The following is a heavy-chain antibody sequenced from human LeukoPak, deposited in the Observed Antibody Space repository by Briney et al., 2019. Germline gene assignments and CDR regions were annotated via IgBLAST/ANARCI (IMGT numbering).Heavy chain of an antibody. Sequence: SETLSLTCAVYGGSFSGYYWSWIRQPPGKGLEWIGEINHSGSTNYSPSLKSRVTISVDTSKNQFSLKLSSVTAADTAVYYCASGLSSGWYSGDYWGQGTLVTVSS. J-gene: IGHJ4*02. CDR1: GGSFSGYY. CDR2: INHSGST. CDR3: ASGLSSGWYSGDY. D-gene: IGHD6-19*01. V-gene: IGHV4-34*01.